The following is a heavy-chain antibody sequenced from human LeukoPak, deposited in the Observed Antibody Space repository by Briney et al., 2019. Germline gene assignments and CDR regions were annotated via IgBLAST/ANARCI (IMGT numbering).Heavy chain of an antibody. CDR3: ARRRLGDYGDYVWWFDP. Sequence: GESLKISCRASGYSFTTKWIGWVRQKPGKGLEWLGIIYPADSDTRYNPSFQGQVTISADKSVSTAYLQWSSLKASDTAMYYCARRRLGDYGDYVWWFDPWGHGTLVTVSS. V-gene: IGHV5-51*01. CDR1: GYSFTTKW. CDR2: IYPADSDT. D-gene: IGHD4-17*01. J-gene: IGHJ5*02.